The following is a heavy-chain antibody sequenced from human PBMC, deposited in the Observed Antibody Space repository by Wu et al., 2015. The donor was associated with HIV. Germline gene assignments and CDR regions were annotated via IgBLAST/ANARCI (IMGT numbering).Heavy chain of an antibody. D-gene: IGHD6-19*01. CDR3: ARTHSKAAVVGPSNWFDP. Sequence: QVQLVQSGGEVKKPGSSVKVSCKASGDTFKNYGVNWVRQARGEGLEWMGRITPLSGRRNYAQKFQGRVTITADDSTSTVYMHLSGLRSEDTAIYYCARTHSKAAVVGPSNWFDPWGQGTLVIVSS. V-gene: IGHV1-69*13. J-gene: IGHJ5*02. CDR2: ITPLSGRR. CDR1: GDTFKNYG.